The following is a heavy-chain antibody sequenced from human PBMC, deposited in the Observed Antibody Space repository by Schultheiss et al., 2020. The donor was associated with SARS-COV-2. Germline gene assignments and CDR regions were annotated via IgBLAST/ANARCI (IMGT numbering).Heavy chain of an antibody. CDR1: GGSFSGYY. V-gene: IGHV4-34*01. J-gene: IGHJ6*03. D-gene: IGHD2-2*01. CDR3: ARAVVPAAMGIWYYYYYMDV. CDR2: INHSGST. Sequence: SETLSLTCAVYGGSFSGYYWSWIRQPPGKGLEWIGEINHSGSTNYNPSLKSRVTISVDTSKNQFSLKLSSVTAADTAVYYCARAVVPAAMGIWYYYYYMDVWGKGTTVTVSS.